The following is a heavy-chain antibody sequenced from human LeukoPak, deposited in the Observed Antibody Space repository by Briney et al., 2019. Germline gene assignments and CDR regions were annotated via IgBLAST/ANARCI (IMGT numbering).Heavy chain of an antibody. CDR3: ARDLAAGTGWFDP. V-gene: IGHV3-21*01. CDR1: GFTFSSYS. J-gene: IGHJ5*02. CDR2: ISSSSSYI. Sequence: PGGSLRLSCAASGFTFSSYSMNWVRQAPGKGLEWVSSISSSSSYIYYADSVKGRFTISRDNAKNSLYLQMNSLRAEDTAVYYSARDLAAGTGWFDPWGQGTLVTVSS. D-gene: IGHD6-13*01.